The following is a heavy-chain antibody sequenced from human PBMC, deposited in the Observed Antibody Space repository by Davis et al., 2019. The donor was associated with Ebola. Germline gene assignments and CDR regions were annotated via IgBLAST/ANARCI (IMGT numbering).Heavy chain of an antibody. Sequence: PGGSLRLSCAASGFIFRTYTMHWVRQAPGKGLEWLAVIPYDGNDISYAESVRGRFTISRDHSRSTLHLQMNSLRAEDTAVYYCAKGSVITMIVVVHWGQGTLVTVSS. V-gene: IGHV3-30*04. CDR3: AKGSVITMIVVVH. CDR2: IPYDGNDI. CDR1: GFIFRTYT. D-gene: IGHD3-22*01. J-gene: IGHJ4*02.